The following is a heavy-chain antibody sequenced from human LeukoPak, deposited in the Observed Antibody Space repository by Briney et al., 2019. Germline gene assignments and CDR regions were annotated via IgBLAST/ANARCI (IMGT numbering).Heavy chain of an antibody. Sequence: SETLSLTCSVSGGSTSTSRYHWGWIRQPPGKGLEWIGSIYYSGTTYYNPSLKSRVSMSVDTSENQFSLKLSSVAAADTAVYFCVRTRLSDHIVPAAERADDACDMWGQGTMVTVSS. CDR3: VRTRLSDHIVPAAERADDACDM. CDR1: GGSTSTSRYH. D-gene: IGHD2-2*01. CDR2: IYYSGTT. V-gene: IGHV4-39*07. J-gene: IGHJ3*02.